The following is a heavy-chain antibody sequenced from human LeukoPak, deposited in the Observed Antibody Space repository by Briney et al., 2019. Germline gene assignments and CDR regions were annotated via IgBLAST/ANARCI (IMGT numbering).Heavy chain of an antibody. Sequence: PGGSLRLSCAASGFTFSSYAMHWVRQAPGKGLEWVAVISYDGSNKYYADSVKGRFTISRDNSKNTLYLQMNSLRAEDTAVYYCARGFYGDYVSYDYWGQGTLVTVSS. J-gene: IGHJ4*02. CDR1: GFTFSSYA. V-gene: IGHV3-30-3*01. CDR2: ISYDGSNK. CDR3: ARGFYGDYVSYDY. D-gene: IGHD4-17*01.